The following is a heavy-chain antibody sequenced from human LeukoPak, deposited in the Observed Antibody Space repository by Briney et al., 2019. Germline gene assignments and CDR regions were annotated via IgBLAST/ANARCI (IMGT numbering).Heavy chain of an antibody. D-gene: IGHD6-13*01. V-gene: IGHV6-1*01. CDR3: ARAPSSGYSIQRGAFDI. J-gene: IGHJ3*02. CDR1: GDSVSSNSAA. Sequence: SQTLSLTCAISGDSVSSNSAAWNWIRQSPSRGLEWLGRTYYRSKWYNDYAVSVKSRITINPDTSKNQFSLQLNSVTPEDTAVYYCARAPSSGYSIQRGAFDIWGQGTMVTVSS. CDR2: TYYRSKWYN.